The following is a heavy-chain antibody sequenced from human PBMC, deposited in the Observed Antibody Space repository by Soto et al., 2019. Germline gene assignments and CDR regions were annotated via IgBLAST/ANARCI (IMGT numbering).Heavy chain of an antibody. Sequence: GGSLRLSCAASGFTFSSYGMHWVRQAPGKGLEWVAVIWYDGSNKYYADSVKGRFTISRDNSKNTLYLQMNSLRAEDTAVYYCARDIRSYDSSGYKPYYYYYGMDVWGQGTTVTVSS. V-gene: IGHV3-33*01. J-gene: IGHJ6*02. CDR3: ARDIRSYDSSGYKPYYYYYGMDV. CDR2: IWYDGSNK. D-gene: IGHD3-22*01. CDR1: GFTFSSYG.